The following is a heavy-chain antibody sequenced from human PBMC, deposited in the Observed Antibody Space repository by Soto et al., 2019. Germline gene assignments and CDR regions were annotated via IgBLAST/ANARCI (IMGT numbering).Heavy chain of an antibody. CDR2: ISAYNGNT. CDR3: ARARFNYDILTGPIFDY. Sequence: ASVKVSCKASGYTFTSYGISWVRQAPGQGLEWMGWISAYNGNTNYAQKLQGRVTMTTDTSTSTAYMELRSLRSDDTAVYYCARARFNYDILTGPIFDYWGQGTLVTVPS. CDR1: GYTFTSYG. D-gene: IGHD3-9*01. V-gene: IGHV1-18*01. J-gene: IGHJ4*02.